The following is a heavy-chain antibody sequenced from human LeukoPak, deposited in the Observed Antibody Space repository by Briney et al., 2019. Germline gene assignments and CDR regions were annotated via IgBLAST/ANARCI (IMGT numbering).Heavy chain of an antibody. CDR2: INQDGSVT. D-gene: IGHD5-12*01. CDR3: GRDSSGGPAFDL. CDR1: GFTFSSYW. J-gene: IGHJ3*01. V-gene: IGHV3-7*01. Sequence: GGSLRLSCAASGFTFSSYWMTWVRQAPGKGLEWVANINQDGSVTHYVDSVKGRFTIPRDNGKNSLYLQMNSLRAEDTAVYYCGRDSSGGPAFDLWGLGTMVTVSS.